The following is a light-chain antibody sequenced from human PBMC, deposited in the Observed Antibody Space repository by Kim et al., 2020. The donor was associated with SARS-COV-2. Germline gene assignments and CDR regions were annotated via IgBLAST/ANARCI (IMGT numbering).Light chain of an antibody. Sequence: PGERATLACRASQSVSSSYLAWYQQKPGQAPRLLIYGASSRATGIPDRFSGSGSGTDFTLTISRLEPEDFAVYYCQQYGSSPMYTFGQGTKLEIK. CDR1: QSVSSSY. J-gene: IGKJ2*01. V-gene: IGKV3-20*01. CDR3: QQYGSSPMYT. CDR2: GAS.